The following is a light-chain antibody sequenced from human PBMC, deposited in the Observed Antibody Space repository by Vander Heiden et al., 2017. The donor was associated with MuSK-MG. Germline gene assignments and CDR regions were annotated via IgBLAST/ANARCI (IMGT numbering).Light chain of an antibody. J-gene: IGKJ1*01. CDR3: QQDDSLPWT. Sequence: DIVMTQSPDSLAVSLGERATINCRSSQSVFYTSNNKNYLAWYQQKPGQPPKLLFYWASTRESGVPDRFSGSGSGTDFTLTISSLQAEDVAVYYCQQDDSLPWTFGQGTKVEIK. CDR1: QSVFYTSNNKNY. V-gene: IGKV4-1*01. CDR2: WAS.